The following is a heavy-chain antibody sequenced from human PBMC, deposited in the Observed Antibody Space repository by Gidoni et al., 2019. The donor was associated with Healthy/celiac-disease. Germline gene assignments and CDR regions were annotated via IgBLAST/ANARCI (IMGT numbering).Heavy chain of an antibody. J-gene: IGHJ4*02. CDR2: IKSKTDGGTT. CDR1: GFTFSNAW. V-gene: IGHV3-15*01. Sequence: EVQLVESGGGLVQPGGSLRLACAASGFTFSNAWMSWVRQAPGKGLEWVGRIKSKTDGGTTDYAAPVKGRFTISRDDSKNTLYLQMNSLKTEDTAVYYCTTDPYDSSGYYFRGDFDYWGQGTLVTVSS. CDR3: TTDPYDSSGYYFRGDFDY. D-gene: IGHD3-22*01.